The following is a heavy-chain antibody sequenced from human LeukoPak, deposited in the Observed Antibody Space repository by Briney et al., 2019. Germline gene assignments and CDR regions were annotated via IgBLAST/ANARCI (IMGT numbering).Heavy chain of an antibody. CDR1: GFTFSNYG. D-gene: IGHD6-19*01. J-gene: IGHJ6*03. Sequence: GGSLRLSCAASGFTFSNYGMHWVRQGPGKGLVWVSRINSDGSSTSYADSVKGRFTISRDNAKNTLYLQMNSLRAEDTAVYYCARDHLSSGSSPYYYYYYYMDVWGKGTTVTISS. CDR3: ARDHLSSGSSPYYYYYYYMDV. CDR2: INSDGSST. V-gene: IGHV3-74*01.